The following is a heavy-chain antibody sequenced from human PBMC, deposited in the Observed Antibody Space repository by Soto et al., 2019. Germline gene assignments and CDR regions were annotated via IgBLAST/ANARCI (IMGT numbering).Heavy chain of an antibody. J-gene: IGHJ5*02. CDR3: ARLRWETENNWFDP. CDR2: IYHSGST. Sequence: SETLSLTCTVSGDSINSVDHYWSWIRQPPGKGLEWMGYIYHSGSTHYNPSLNSRLTISIDTSTNRFSLNLTSVTAADTAVYFCARLRWETENNWFDPWGQGALVTVSS. V-gene: IGHV4-30-4*01. CDR1: GDSINSVDHY. D-gene: IGHD1-26*01.